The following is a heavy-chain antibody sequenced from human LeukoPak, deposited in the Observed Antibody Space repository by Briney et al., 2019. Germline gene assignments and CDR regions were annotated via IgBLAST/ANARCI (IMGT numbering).Heavy chain of an antibody. CDR2: INPNSGGT. V-gene: IGHV1-2*02. CDR1: GYTFIGYY. CDR3: AMDREEWNDAFDI. J-gene: IGHJ3*02. Sequence: VASVKVSCKASGYTFIGYYMHWVRQAPGQGLEWMGWINPNSGGTNYAQKFQGRVTMTRDTSISTAYMELSRLRSDDTAVYYCAMDREEWNDAFDIWGQGTMVTVSS. D-gene: IGHD3-3*01.